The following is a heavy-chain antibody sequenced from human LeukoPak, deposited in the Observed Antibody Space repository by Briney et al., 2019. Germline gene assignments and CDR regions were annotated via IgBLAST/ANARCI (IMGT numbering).Heavy chain of an antibody. D-gene: IGHD1-26*01. Sequence: GGSLRLSCAASGITFSSYSMNWVRQAPGKGLEWVSSISSGSSYRYYADSVKGRFTISRDNAKSSLYLQMNSLRAEDTAVYFCAKDRRRRGSPDYWGQGTLVTVSS. J-gene: IGHJ4*02. CDR2: ISSGSSYR. CDR1: GITFSSYS. V-gene: IGHV3-21*01. CDR3: AKDRRRRGSPDY.